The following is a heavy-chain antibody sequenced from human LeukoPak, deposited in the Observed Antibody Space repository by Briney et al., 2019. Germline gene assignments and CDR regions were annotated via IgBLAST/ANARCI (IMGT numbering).Heavy chain of an antibody. V-gene: IGHV4-59*12. CDR2: MHYSGST. CDR3: ARAYYYDSSGPRAFDY. CDR1: GASIRSSY. J-gene: IGHJ4*02. Sequence: SETLSLTCTVSGASIRSSYWSWIRQPPGKGLEWIGHMHYSGSTNYNPSLKSRVAISVDTSKNQFSLQLNSVTPEDTAVYYCARAYYYDSSGPRAFDYWGQGTLVTVSS. D-gene: IGHD3-22*01.